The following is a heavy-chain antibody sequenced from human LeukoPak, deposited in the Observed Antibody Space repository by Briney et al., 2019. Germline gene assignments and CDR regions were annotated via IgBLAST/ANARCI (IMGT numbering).Heavy chain of an antibody. J-gene: IGHJ4*02. CDR1: GFTFSIFG. CDR2: ITNGGEDT. V-gene: IGHV3-23*01. CDR3: AKGTKGFDY. Sequence: GGSLGLSCAASGFTFSIFGMSWIRKAPGKGLERVSGITNGGEDTYYADSVKGRFTISRDNSKNTLFLQMNSLRAEDTAIYYCAKGTKGFDYWGQGTLVTVSS.